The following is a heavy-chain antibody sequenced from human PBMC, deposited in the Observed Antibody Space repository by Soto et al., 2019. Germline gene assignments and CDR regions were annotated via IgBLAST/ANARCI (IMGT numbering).Heavy chain of an antibody. CDR3: ARSRSRRTDSSGWYKLYYYGMDV. D-gene: IGHD6-19*01. CDR1: GFTFSSYG. J-gene: IGHJ6*02. CDR2: IWYDGSNK. V-gene: IGHV3-33*01. Sequence: GGSLRLSCAASGFTFSSYGMHWVRQAPGKGLEWVAVIWYDGSNKYYADSVEGRFTISRDNSKNTRYLQMNSLRAEDTAVYYCARSRSRRTDSSGWYKLYYYGMDVWGQGTTVTVSS.